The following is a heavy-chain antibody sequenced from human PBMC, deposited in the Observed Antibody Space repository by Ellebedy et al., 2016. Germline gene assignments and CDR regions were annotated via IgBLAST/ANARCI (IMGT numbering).Heavy chain of an antibody. CDR3: ARGREGYDLDAFDI. Sequence: ASVKVSCXASGYTFTSYDINWVRQATGQGLEWMGWMNPNSGNTGYAQKFQGRVTMTRNTSISTAYMELSSLRSEDTAVYYCARGREGYDLDAFDIWGQGTMVTVSS. V-gene: IGHV1-8*01. J-gene: IGHJ3*02. D-gene: IGHD5-18*01. CDR1: GYTFTSYD. CDR2: MNPNSGNT.